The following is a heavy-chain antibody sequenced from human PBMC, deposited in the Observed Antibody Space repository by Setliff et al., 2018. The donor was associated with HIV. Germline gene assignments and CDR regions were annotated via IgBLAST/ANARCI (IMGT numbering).Heavy chain of an antibody. D-gene: IGHD6-13*01. CDR2: INPYNGKR. CDR1: GYTCIDYG. CDR3: TLAPGTGDYSFYMDV. Sequence: ASVKVSCKAYGYTCIDYGFCWVRQAPGQGLEWMGWINPYNGKRNDAQSLQGRVTMTTDTSTNSAYMELRNLKSDDTAVYYCTLAPGTGDYSFYMDVWGKGTTVTVSS. V-gene: IGHV1-18*01. J-gene: IGHJ6*03.